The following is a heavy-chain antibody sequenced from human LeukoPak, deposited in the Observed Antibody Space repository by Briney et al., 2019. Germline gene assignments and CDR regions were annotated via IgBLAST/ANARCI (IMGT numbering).Heavy chain of an antibody. CDR1: GGSISSYY. CDR3: ARGSIWKRGWFDP. Sequence: SETLSLTCTVSGGSISSYYWSWIRQPPGKGLEWIGYIYYSGSTNYNPSLKSRVTISVDTSKNQFSLKLSSVTAADTAVYYCARGSIWKRGWFDPWGQGTLVTVSS. CDR2: IYYSGST. D-gene: IGHD3-3*01. J-gene: IGHJ5*02. V-gene: IGHV4-59*01.